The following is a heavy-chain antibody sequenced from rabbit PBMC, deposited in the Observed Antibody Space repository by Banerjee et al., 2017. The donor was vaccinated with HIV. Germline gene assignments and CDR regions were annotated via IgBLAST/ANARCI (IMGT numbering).Heavy chain of an antibody. CDR1: GFSFSNKYV. J-gene: IGHJ2*01. Sequence: QEQLEESGGGLVKPEGSLTLTCKASGFSFSNKYVMCWVRQAPGKGLEWIACINTSSGNTVYASWAKGRFTISKTSSTVDLKMTSLTVADTATYFCARGGGGYAGYGHGDDAFDPWGPGTLVTVS. CDR2: INTSSGNT. CDR3: ARGGGGYAGYGHGDDAFDP. V-gene: IGHV1S45*01. D-gene: IGHD7-1*01.